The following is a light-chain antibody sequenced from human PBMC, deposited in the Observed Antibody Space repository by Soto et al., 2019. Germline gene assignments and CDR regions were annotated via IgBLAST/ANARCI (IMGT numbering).Light chain of an antibody. CDR1: QSVSSY. CDR2: DAS. CDR3: QQRSNWPWT. Sequence: EIMLTQSPATLSLSPGERATLSCRASQSVSSYLAWYQQKPGQAPRLLIYDASTRATGIPARFSGSGSGTDFTLTISSLEPEDFAVYYCQQRSNWPWTFGQGTKVDIK. V-gene: IGKV3-11*01. J-gene: IGKJ1*01.